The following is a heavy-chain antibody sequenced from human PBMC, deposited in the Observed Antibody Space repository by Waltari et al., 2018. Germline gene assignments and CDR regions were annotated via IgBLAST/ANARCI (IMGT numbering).Heavy chain of an antibody. V-gene: IGHV1-18*01. CDR3: ARDNKAYCGGDCPSGYYYGMDV. CDR2: ISAYNGNT. D-gene: IGHD2-21*01. CDR1: GYTFTSYG. Sequence: QVQLVQSGAEVKKPGASVKVSCKASGYTFTSYGISWVRQAPGPGLEGMGWISAYNGNTNYAQKLQGRVTMTTDTSTSTAYMELRSLRSDDTAVYYCARDNKAYCGGDCPSGYYYGMDVWGQGTTVTVSS. J-gene: IGHJ6*02.